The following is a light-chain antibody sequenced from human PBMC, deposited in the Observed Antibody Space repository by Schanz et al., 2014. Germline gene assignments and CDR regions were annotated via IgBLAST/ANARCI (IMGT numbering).Light chain of an antibody. Sequence: QSVLTQPASVSGSPGQSITISCTGTSSDVGSYNHVSWYQQYPGKAPKLIIYEATKWPSGISNRFSGSKSGNTASLTISGLQAEDEADYYCCSYAGSFTWVFGGRTKLTVL. CDR3: CSYAGSFTWV. CDR2: EAT. V-gene: IGLV2-23*01. J-gene: IGLJ3*02. CDR1: SSDVGSYNH.